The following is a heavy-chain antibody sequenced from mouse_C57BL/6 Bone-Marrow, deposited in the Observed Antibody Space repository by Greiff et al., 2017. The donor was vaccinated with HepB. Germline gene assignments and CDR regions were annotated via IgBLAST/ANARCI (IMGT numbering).Heavy chain of an antibody. Sequence: EVQRVESGGGLVQPGGSLKLSCAASGFTFSDYYMYWVRQTPEKMLEWVAYISNGGGSTYYPDTVKGRFTISRDNAKNTLYLQMSRLKSEDTAMYYCARQEKESVSGSSYERGAMDYWGQGTSVTVSS. CDR2: ISNGGGST. J-gene: IGHJ4*01. CDR1: GFTFSDYY. CDR3: ARQEKESVSGSSYERGAMDY. D-gene: IGHD1-1*01. V-gene: IGHV5-12*01.